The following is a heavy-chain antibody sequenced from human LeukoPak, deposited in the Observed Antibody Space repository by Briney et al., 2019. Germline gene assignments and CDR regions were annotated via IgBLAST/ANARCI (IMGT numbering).Heavy chain of an antibody. CDR1: GYSFTTYW. CDR3: ARVGGYCSSTSCYPYYYYYMDV. CDR2: IYPGDSDT. J-gene: IGHJ6*03. D-gene: IGHD2-2*03. Sequence: GESLKISCKGSGYSFTTYWIGWARQMPGKGLEWMGIIYPGDSDTRYSPSFQGQVTISADKSISTAYLQWSSLKASDTAMYYCARVGGYCSSTSCYPYYYYYMDVWGKGTTVTVSS. V-gene: IGHV5-51*01.